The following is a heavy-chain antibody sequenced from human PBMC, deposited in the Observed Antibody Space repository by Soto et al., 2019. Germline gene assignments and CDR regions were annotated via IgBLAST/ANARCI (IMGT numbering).Heavy chain of an antibody. CDR1: GFTFTRYS. V-gene: IGHV3-74*01. CDR3: AVGRRYFQH. Sequence: GGSLRLSCAASGFTFTRYSMNWVRQAPGEGLVWVSRINSDGSSTSYADSVKGRFTISRDSAKNTLYLQMNSLRAEDTAVYYCAVGRRYFQHWGQGTQVTVSS. CDR2: INSDGSST. J-gene: IGHJ1*01.